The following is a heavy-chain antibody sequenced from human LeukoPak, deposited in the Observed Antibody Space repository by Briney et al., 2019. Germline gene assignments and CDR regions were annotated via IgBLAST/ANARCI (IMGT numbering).Heavy chain of an antibody. D-gene: IGHD6-19*01. CDR1: GGSINNYY. J-gene: IGHJ4*02. CDR2: IYTSGST. Sequence: PSETLSLTCTVSGGSINNYYWSWIRQPAGKGLEWIGRIYTSGSTNYNPSLKSRVTMSVDTSKNQFSLKLSSVTAADTAVYYCARGGSHKWLVGPFDYWGQGTLVTVSS. CDR3: ARGGSHKWLVGPFDY. V-gene: IGHV4-4*07.